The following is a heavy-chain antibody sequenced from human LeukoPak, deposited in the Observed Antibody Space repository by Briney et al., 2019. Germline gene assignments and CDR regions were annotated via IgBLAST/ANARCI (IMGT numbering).Heavy chain of an antibody. J-gene: IGHJ4*02. Sequence: KPGGSLRLSCAASGFTFSNAWMTWVRQAPGKGLEWVGRIKSKTDGGTTDYAAPVKGRFTISRGDSKNTLYLQMNSLKTEDTAVYYCTTGYYYGSGSSAHWGQGTLVTVSS. CDR1: GFTFSNAW. CDR2: IKSKTDGGTT. D-gene: IGHD3-10*01. CDR3: TTGYYYGSGSSAH. V-gene: IGHV3-15*01.